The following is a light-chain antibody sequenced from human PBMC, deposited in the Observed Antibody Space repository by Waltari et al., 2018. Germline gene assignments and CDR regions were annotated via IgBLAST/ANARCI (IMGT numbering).Light chain of an antibody. CDR1: QTVRTTY. J-gene: IGKJ4*02. Sequence: EIVLTQSPGTLSLSPGERATLSCRASQTVRTTYLAWYQQKPGQAPTLLNYDASSRATGIPDRFSGSGSGTDFSLTISSLEPEDFAVYYCQQYDIWPLAFGGGTKVEIK. V-gene: IGKV3-20*01. CDR3: QQYDIWPLA. CDR2: DAS.